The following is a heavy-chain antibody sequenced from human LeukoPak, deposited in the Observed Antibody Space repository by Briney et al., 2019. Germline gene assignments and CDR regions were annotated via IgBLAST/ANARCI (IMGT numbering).Heavy chain of an antibody. CDR2: LWYDGSNK. V-gene: IGHV3-33*01. CDR1: GFTFSSYG. CDR3: ARDDPTYGDYAFDY. D-gene: IGHD4-17*01. Sequence: PGGSLRLSCAASGFTFSSYGMHWVRQAPGKGLEWVAVLWYDGSNKYYADSVKGRFTISRDNSKNTLYLQMNSLRAEDTAVYYCARDDPTYGDYAFDYWGQGTLVTVSS. J-gene: IGHJ4*02.